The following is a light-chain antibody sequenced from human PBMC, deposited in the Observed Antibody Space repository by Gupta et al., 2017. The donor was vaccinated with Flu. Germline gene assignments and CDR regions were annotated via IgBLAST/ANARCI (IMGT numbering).Light chain of an antibody. CDR3: QQYNNWPL. J-gene: IGKJ4*01. CDR2: GAT. V-gene: IGKV3-15*01. CDR1: QSVSSN. Sequence: PEERTTLSCRASQSVSSNLAWYQQKPGQATRLLNYGATTRATGIPTRFSGSGSGTEFTLTISSLQSEDFALYYCQQYNNWPLFGGGTKVEIK.